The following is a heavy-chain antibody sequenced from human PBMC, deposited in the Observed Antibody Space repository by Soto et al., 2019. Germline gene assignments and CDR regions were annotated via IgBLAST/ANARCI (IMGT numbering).Heavy chain of an antibody. Sequence: ASVKVSCKASGYTFTSYGISWVRQAPGQGLEWMGWISAYNGNTNYAQKLQGRVTMTTDTSTITAHMELRSLRSDDTAVYYCSRQPVVGTAFFDYWGQGTLVTVSS. CDR3: SRQPVVGTAFFDY. CDR1: GYTFTSYG. V-gene: IGHV1-18*01. J-gene: IGHJ4*02. D-gene: IGHD6-19*01. CDR2: ISAYNGNT.